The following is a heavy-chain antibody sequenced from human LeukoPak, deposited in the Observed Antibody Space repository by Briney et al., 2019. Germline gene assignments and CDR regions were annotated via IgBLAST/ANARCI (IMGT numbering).Heavy chain of an antibody. D-gene: IGHD1-26*01. V-gene: IGHV4-59*01. Sequence: SETLSLTCTVSGGSISSYYWSWIRQPPGKGLEWIGYIYYSGSTNYNPSLKSRVTISVDTSKNQFSLKLSSVTAADTAVYYCARWSGEWDLFFDYWGRGTLVAVSS. CDR2: IYYSGST. J-gene: IGHJ4*02. CDR3: ARWSGEWDLFFDY. CDR1: GGSISSYY.